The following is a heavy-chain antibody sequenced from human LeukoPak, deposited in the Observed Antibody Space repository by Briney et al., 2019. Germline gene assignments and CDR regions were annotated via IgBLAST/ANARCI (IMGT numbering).Heavy chain of an antibody. CDR3: ARHTYYYDSSGLYYYYYMDV. CDR1: GDPISNYY. J-gene: IGHJ6*03. Sequence: SETLSLTCTVSGDPISNYYWSWIRQPPGKGLEWIGYISYSGTTNYNPSLRSRVTISRDTSKNQFPLKLSSVTAADSAVYFCARHTYYYDSSGLYYYYYMDVWGKGTTVTVSS. D-gene: IGHD3-22*01. CDR2: ISYSGTT. V-gene: IGHV4-59*01.